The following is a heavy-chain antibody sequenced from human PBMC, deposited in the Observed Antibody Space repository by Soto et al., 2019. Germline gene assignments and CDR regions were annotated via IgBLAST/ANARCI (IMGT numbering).Heavy chain of an antibody. CDR3: ARAIPPYSGNYGYYYYGMDV. CDR1: GGSISSGGYS. Sequence: QLQLQESGSGLVKPSQTLSLTCAVSGGSISSGGYSWSWIRQPPGKGLEWIGYIYHSGSTYYNPSLKSRVTISVDRSKNQFSLKLSSVTAADTAVYYCARAIPPYSGNYGYYYYGMDVWGQGTTVTVSS. V-gene: IGHV4-30-2*01. D-gene: IGHD1-26*01. J-gene: IGHJ6*02. CDR2: IYHSGST.